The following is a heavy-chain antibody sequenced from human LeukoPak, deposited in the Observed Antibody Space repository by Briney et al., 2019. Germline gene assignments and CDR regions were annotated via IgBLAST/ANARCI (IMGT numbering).Heavy chain of an antibody. CDR2: ISGSGGNT. J-gene: IGHJ4*02. D-gene: IGHD3-10*01. CDR1: GFTFSSYA. CDR3: AKGTMGRGFGY. V-gene: IGHV3-23*01. Sequence: GGSLRLSCAASGFTFSSYAMNWVRQAPGKRLEWVSAISGSGGNTYYADSVKGRFTISRDNSKNTLYLQMNSLRAEDTAVYYCAKGTMGRGFGYWGQGTLVTVSS.